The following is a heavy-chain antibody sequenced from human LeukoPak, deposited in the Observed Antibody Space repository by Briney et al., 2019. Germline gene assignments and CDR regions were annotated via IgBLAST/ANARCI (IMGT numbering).Heavy chain of an antibody. J-gene: IGHJ4*02. CDR2: ISGSGSST. V-gene: IGHV3-23*01. CDR1: GFTFSSYA. D-gene: IGHD2-21*02. Sequence: GGSLRLSCAASGFTFSSYAMSWVRQAPGKGLEWVSAISGSGSSTYYADSVKGRFTISRDNSKNTLYLQMNSLTAEDTAVYYCATDRDNSDWQKRFDYWGQGTLVTVSS. CDR3: ATDRDNSDWQKRFDY.